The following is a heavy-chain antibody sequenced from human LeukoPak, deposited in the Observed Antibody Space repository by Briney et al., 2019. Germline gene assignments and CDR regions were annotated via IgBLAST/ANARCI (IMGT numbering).Heavy chain of an antibody. J-gene: IGHJ4*02. D-gene: IGHD3-22*01. CDR3: ARVRYSDSSVLTRKRSYYFDY. CDR1: GGSISSYY. V-gene: IGHV4-4*07. CDR2: ISTSGST. Sequence: PSETLSLTCTVSGGSISSYYWSWIRQPAGKGLESSVHISTSGSTNYNPSLKSRVTMSVDTSKNQFSLKLSSVTAADTAVYYCARVRYSDSSVLTRKRSYYFDYWGQGTLVTVSS.